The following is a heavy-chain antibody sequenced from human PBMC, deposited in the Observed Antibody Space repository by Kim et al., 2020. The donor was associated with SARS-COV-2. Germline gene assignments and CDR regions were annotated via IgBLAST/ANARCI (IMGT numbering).Heavy chain of an antibody. CDR3: AKTSRRRPGDY. V-gene: IGHV3-7*03. Sequence: GGSLRLSCAASGFTFDSYWMSWFRQAPGKGPEWVASIKQDGSEKSHVDSVKGRFTISRDNTENSVYLQMNSLRDEDTAIYYLAKTSRRRPGDYWGPATL. CDR2: IKQDGSEK. J-gene: IGHJ4*02. CDR1: GFTFDSYW.